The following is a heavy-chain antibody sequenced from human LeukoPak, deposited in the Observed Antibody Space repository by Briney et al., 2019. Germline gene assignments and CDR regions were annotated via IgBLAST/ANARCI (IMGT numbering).Heavy chain of an antibody. CDR2: ISGSGGST. V-gene: IGHV3-23*01. CDR3: AKGTYGSGTHGAHDY. D-gene: IGHD3-10*01. J-gene: IGHJ4*02. CDR1: GFTFSSYA. Sequence: RGSLRLSCAASGFTFSSYAMSWVRQAPGKGLEWVSAISGSGGSTYYADSVKGRFTIPRDNSKNTLYLQMNSLRAEDTAVYYCAKGTYGSGTHGAHDYWGQGTLVTVSS.